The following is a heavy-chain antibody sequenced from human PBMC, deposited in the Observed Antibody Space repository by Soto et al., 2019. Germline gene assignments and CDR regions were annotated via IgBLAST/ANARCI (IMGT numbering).Heavy chain of an antibody. D-gene: IGHD2-2*01. V-gene: IGHV3-30*03. CDR2: ISFDGSNK. CDR1: GFTFSNYA. CDR3: ARDRVPETYYYYDLDV. J-gene: IGHJ6*02. Sequence: AGGSLRLSCAASGFTFSNYAMHWVRQAPGKGLECVAVISFDGSNKYHDSVKGRFTISRDISKNTLFLQMNSLRPDDTAVYYCARDRVPETYYYYDLDVWGQGTTVTVSS.